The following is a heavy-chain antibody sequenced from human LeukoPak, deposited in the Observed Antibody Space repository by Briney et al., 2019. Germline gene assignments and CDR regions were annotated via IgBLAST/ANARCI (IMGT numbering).Heavy chain of an antibody. CDR1: GFTFDDYG. Sequence: TGGSLRLSCAASGFTFDDYGMYRVRQTPGKGLEWVSGINWNGGSTGYADSVRGRCTLSRDNAKNSLYLQMNSLRAEDTALYYCARVNYDNLTGYSWGGDFWGQGTLVTISS. CDR3: ARVNYDNLTGYSWGGDF. D-gene: IGHD3-9*01. J-gene: IGHJ4*02. CDR2: INWNGGST. V-gene: IGHV3-20*04.